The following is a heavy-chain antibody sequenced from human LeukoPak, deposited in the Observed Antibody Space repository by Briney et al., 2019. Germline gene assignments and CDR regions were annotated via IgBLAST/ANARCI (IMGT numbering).Heavy chain of an antibody. CDR2: IYYSGST. Sequence: SETLSLTCTVSGGSISSGGYYWSWIRQHPGKGLEWIGYIYYSGSTYYNPSLKSRVTISVDTSKNQFSLKLSSVTAADTAVYYCAGRSRAYCGGDCSGGMDVWGQGTTVTVSS. CDR3: AGRSRAYCGGDCSGGMDV. V-gene: IGHV4-31*03. J-gene: IGHJ6*02. D-gene: IGHD2-21*02. CDR1: GGSISSGGYY.